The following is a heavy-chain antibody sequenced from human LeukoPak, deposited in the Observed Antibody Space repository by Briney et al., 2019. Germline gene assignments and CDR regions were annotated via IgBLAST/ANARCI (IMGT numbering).Heavy chain of an antibody. Sequence: SETLSLTCTVSGYSISRGYYWGWIRQPPGKGLEWIGSIYHSGKTYYNPSLKSRVTISLDTSKNQFSLNLSPVTAADTAVYFCARDRIAVSDPPNWFDPWGQGTLVTVSS. V-gene: IGHV4-38-2*02. D-gene: IGHD6-19*01. CDR1: GYSISRGYY. J-gene: IGHJ5*02. CDR2: IYHSGKT. CDR3: ARDRIAVSDPPNWFDP.